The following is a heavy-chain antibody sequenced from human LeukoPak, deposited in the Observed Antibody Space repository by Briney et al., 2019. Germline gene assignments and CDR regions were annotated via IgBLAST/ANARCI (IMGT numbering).Heavy chain of an antibody. CDR1: GGSFSGYY. CDR2: INHSGST. V-gene: IGHV4-34*01. J-gene: IGHJ4*02. D-gene: IGHD6-13*01. Sequence: PSETLSLTCAVYGGSFSGYYWSWIRQPPGKGLEWIGEINHSGSTNYNPSLKSRVTISVDTSKNQFSLKLSSVTAADTAVYYCARDAAAAGAEGGLDYWGQGTLVTVSS. CDR3: ARDAAAAGAEGGLDY.